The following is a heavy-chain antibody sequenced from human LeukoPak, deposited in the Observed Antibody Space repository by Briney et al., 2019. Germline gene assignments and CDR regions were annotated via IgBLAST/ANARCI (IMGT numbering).Heavy chain of an antibody. CDR1: GGSISSSNW. D-gene: IGHD1-26*01. V-gene: IGHV4-4*02. CDR2: IYHSGST. CDR3: ARRASGSYYTFDY. Sequence: PSETLSLTCTVSGGSISSSNWWSWVRQPPGKGLEWIGEIYHSGSTNYNPSLKSRVTISVDKSKNQFSLKLSSVTAADTAVYYCARRASGSYYTFDYWGQGTLVTVSS. J-gene: IGHJ4*02.